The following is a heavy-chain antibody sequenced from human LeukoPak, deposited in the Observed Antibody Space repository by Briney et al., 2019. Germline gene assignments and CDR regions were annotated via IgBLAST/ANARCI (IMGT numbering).Heavy chain of an antibody. Sequence: GGSLRLSCAASGFTFSSYWMSWVRQAPGKGLEWVANIKQDGSEKYYVDSVKGRFTISRDKAKNSLYLQMNSLRAEDTAVYYCARESSSYYYDSSGYYYVLSGAFDIWGQGTMVTVSS. CDR1: GFTFSSYW. J-gene: IGHJ3*02. D-gene: IGHD3-22*01. V-gene: IGHV3-7*03. CDR3: ARESSSYYYDSSGYYYVLSGAFDI. CDR2: IKQDGSEK.